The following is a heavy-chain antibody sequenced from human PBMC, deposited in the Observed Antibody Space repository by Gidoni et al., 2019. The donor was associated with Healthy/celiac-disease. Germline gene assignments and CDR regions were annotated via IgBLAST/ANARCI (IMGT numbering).Heavy chain of an antibody. J-gene: IGHJ6*02. CDR1: GFTFDYYA. D-gene: IGHD3-10*01. Sequence: EVQLVESGGVVVQPGGSLGLSCSASGFTFDYYAMHWVRQPPGKVMEWVSLISWDGGSTYYADSVKGRFTISRDNSKNSLYLQMNSLRAEDTALYYCAKGIARWFVRDYYGMDVWGQGTTVTVSS. V-gene: IGHV3-43D*03. CDR3: AKGIARWFVRDYYGMDV. CDR2: ISWDGGST.